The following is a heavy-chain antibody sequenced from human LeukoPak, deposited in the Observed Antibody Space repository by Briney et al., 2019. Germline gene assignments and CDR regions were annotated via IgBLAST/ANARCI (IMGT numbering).Heavy chain of an antibody. CDR3: ARGLYGSDSY. V-gene: IGHV4-4*02. D-gene: IGHD6-19*01. Sequence: SGTLSLTCAVSGGSIRSDNWWIWVRQPPGKGLEWIGEIYHSGRANYNPSLKSRVNMSVDKSKNQFSLSLSSVTAADTAGYHCARGLYGSDSYWGEGNLVTVSS. J-gene: IGHJ4*02. CDR1: GGSIRSDNW. CDR2: IYHSGRA.